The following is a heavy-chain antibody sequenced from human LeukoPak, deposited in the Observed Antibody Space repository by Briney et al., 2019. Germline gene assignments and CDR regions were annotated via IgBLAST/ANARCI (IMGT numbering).Heavy chain of an antibody. CDR2: INPNSGGT. D-gene: IGHD2-2*01. V-gene: IGHV1-2*02. J-gene: IGHJ5*02. CDR1: GYTFTGYY. CDR3: ARVREVQAAPFDP. Sequence: ASVTVSCKASGYTFTGYYMHWVRQAPGQGLEWMGWINPNSGGTNYAQKFQGRVTMTRDTSISTAYVELSRLRSDDTAVHYCARVREVQAAPFDPWGQGTLVTVSS.